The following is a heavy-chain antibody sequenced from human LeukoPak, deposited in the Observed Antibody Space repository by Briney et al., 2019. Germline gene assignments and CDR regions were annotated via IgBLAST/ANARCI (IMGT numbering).Heavy chain of an antibody. CDR3: ASPRYCSSTSCSSPIDP. V-gene: IGHV4-59*08. J-gene: IGHJ5*02. D-gene: IGHD2-2*01. CDR2: IYYSGTT. CDR1: GGSISSYY. Sequence: SETLSLTCTVSGGSISSYYWSWIRQPPGKGLEWIGYIYYSGTTNYNPSLKSRVTISVDTSKNQSSLKLRSVTAADTAVYYCASPRYCSSTSCSSPIDPWGQGTLVTVSS.